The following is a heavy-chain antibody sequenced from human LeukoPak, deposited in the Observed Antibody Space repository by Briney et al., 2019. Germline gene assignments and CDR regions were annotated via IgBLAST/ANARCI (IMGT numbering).Heavy chain of an antibody. D-gene: IGHD3-3*01. CDR3: AKSLGVDFWSGFYAFDI. CDR1: GYTFTSYD. J-gene: IGHJ3*02. Sequence: ASVKVSCKASGYTFTSYDINWVRQATGQGLEWMGWMNPNSGNTGYAQKFQGRVTMTRNTSISTAYMELSSLRSEDTAVYYCAKSLGVDFWSGFYAFDIWGQGTMVTVSS. CDR2: MNPNSGNT. V-gene: IGHV1-8*01.